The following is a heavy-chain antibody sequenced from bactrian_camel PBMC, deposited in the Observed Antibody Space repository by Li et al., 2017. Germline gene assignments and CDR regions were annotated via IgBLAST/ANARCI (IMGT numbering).Heavy chain of an antibody. CDR1: GYTIRSNC. CDR2: AYVGGGYI. CDR3: AADRRVDRRDGPGTLTIGFGY. V-gene: IGHV3S1*01. D-gene: IGHD5*01. J-gene: IGHJ6*01. Sequence: QVQLVESGGGLVQPGGSLRLSCVASGYTIRSNCLAWFRQAPGKEREGVAVAYVGGGYINYVDSVKGRFTISQDISKNTLTLQMSSLQSEDTATYFCAADRRVDRRDGPGTLTIGFGYWGQGTQVTVS.